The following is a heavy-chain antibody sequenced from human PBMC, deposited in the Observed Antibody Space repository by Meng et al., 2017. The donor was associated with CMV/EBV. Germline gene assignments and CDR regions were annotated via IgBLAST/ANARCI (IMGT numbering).Heavy chain of an antibody. D-gene: IGHD3-16*02. CDR1: ASTFRKYW. Sequence: DSASTFRKYWMHWVRQAPGEGLVWVSRINSDGDITTCADSVEGRFTISRDNAKNTLYLQMNSLRAEDTAVYYCVREDSYSSWDWFDPWGQGTLVTVSS. J-gene: IGHJ5*02. CDR2: INSDGDIT. CDR3: VREDSYSSWDWFDP. V-gene: IGHV3-74*01.